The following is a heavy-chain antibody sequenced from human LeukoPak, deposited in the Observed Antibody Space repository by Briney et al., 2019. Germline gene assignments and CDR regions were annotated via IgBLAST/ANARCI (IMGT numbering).Heavy chain of an antibody. D-gene: IGHD6-19*01. Sequence: PSETLSLTCTVSGGSISSYYWSWIRQPAGKGLEWIGRIYSSGSTNYNPSLKSRVTVSVDTSKNHFSLKLSSVTAADTAVYYCASQQWGIHYMDVWGKGTTVTISS. CDR3: ASQQWGIHYMDV. V-gene: IGHV4-4*07. CDR2: IYSSGST. J-gene: IGHJ6*03. CDR1: GGSISSYY.